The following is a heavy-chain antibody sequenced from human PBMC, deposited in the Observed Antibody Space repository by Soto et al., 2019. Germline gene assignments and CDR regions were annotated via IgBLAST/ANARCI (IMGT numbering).Heavy chain of an antibody. CDR1: GCTFTSYD. CDR3: ARGDAGRWLFPEKA. V-gene: IGHV1-8*01. J-gene: IGHJ5*02. D-gene: IGHD2-21*01. CDR2: MNPNSGHT. Sequence: QVQLVQSGAEVKKPGASVKVSCNASGCTFTSYDINWVRQATGQGLEWMGWMNPNSGHTGYAQNFQGRVNMTRKTSVSTAYMELGSLSSENTAVYYCARGDAGRWLFPEKAWGQGTLVTVSS.